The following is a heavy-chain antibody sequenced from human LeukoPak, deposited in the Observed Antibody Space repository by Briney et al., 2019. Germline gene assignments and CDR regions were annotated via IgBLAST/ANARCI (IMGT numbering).Heavy chain of an antibody. D-gene: IGHD1-1*01. CDR1: GYTFTGYY. CDR2: IYPNTGGT. V-gene: IGHV1-2*02. Sequence: ASVKVSCKASGYTFTGYYLHWVRQAPGQGLEWMGWIYPNTGGTKSTQKFQGRVSMTRDTAICTAYMEINRLTSDDTAVYYCAREPGTATGYWGQGTLVTVSP. CDR3: AREPGTATGY. J-gene: IGHJ4*02.